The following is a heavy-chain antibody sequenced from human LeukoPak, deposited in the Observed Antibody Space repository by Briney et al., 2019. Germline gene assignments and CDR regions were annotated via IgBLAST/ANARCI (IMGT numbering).Heavy chain of an antibody. Sequence: GASVKVSCKASGYTFTGHYIHWVRQAPGQGLEWMGWINPNSGGTKYAQKFQGRVTMPSDTSISAAYMELSRLRSDDTAVYSCSRDYGFYSGLYFLDYWGQETLVTVSS. D-gene: IGHD2-2*02. CDR2: INPNSGGT. CDR1: GYTFTGHY. CDR3: SRDYGFYSGLYFLDY. V-gene: IGHV1-2*02. J-gene: IGHJ4*02.